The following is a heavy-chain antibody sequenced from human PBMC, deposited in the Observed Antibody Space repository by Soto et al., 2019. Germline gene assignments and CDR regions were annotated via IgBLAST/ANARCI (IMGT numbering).Heavy chain of an antibody. D-gene: IGHD1-26*01. CDR3: ARPPHFSASYSAIDY. CDR1: GGSISSSNYY. CDR2: IYYSGST. V-gene: IGHV4-39*01. Sequence: QLQLQESGPGLVKPSETLSLTCTVSGGSISSSNYYWGWIRQPPGKGLEWIGTIYYSGSTYYNPSLKSRVTMSVDTSKNQFSLKLSSVTAADTAVYYCARPPHFSASYSAIDYWGQGTLVTVSS. J-gene: IGHJ4*02.